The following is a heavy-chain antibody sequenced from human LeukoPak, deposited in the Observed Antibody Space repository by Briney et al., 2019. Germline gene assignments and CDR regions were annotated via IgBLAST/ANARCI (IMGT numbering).Heavy chain of an antibody. J-gene: IGHJ4*02. D-gene: IGHD1-14*01. CDR1: GFTVSRNY. CDR2: IYGGGST. CDR3: ERVVGSGLTGYIDF. Sequence: GGSLRLSCAAPGFTVSRNYITWVRQAPGEGLEWVSVIYGGGSTYYADSVKGRFTISRDTSKNTLYLQKSSLRAEDTAVSSCERVVGSGLTGYIDFWGQGTLVTVSS. V-gene: IGHV3-53*01.